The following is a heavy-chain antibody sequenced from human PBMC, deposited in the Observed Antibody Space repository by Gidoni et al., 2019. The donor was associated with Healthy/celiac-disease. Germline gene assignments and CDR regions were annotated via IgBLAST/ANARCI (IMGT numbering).Heavy chain of an antibody. CDR1: GFSLNHARMG. V-gene: IGHV2-26*01. CDR3: VRMNPNSSGWKQYFDY. Sequence: QVTLKESGPVLVKPTETLTLTCTVSGFSLNHARMGVSWIRQPPGKALEWLAHIFSNDEKSYSTSLKSRFTISRDSSKSQVVLTMTNMDPVDTATYYCVRMNPNSSGWKQYFDYWGQGTLVTVSS. J-gene: IGHJ4*02. CDR2: IFSNDEK. D-gene: IGHD6-19*01.